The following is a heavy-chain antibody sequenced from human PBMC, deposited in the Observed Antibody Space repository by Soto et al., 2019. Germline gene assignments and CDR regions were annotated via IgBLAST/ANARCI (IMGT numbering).Heavy chain of an antibody. Sequence: EVHLVESGGGLIQPGGSLRLSCAASGFTVSSNYMSWVRQAPGKGLEWVSLIYTGGGTYFADSVKGRFTISRDSSKNTLYLQMNSLRAEDTAVYYCAREQNYYADSSGYYMGLFDYWGQGTLVTVSS. CDR3: AREQNYYADSSGYYMGLFDY. J-gene: IGHJ4*02. CDR1: GFTVSSNY. V-gene: IGHV3-53*01. D-gene: IGHD3-22*01. CDR2: IYTGGGT.